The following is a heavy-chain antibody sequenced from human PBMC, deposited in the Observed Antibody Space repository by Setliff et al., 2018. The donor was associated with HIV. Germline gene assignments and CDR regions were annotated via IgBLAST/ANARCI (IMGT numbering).Heavy chain of an antibody. D-gene: IGHD4-17*01. J-gene: IGHJ5*02. Sequence: SETLSLTCAAYGGSFRGYYWSWIRQPPGKGLEWIGEINHSGSTNYNPSLKSRVTISVDTSKNHFSLKLNSVTAADTAVYYCARAPGPYGDYNWFDPWGQGALVTVSS. CDR1: GGSFRGYY. CDR2: INHSGST. V-gene: IGHV4-34*01. CDR3: ARAPGPYGDYNWFDP.